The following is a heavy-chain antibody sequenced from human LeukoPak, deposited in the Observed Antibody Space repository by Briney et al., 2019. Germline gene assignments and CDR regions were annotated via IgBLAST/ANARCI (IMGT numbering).Heavy chain of an antibody. Sequence: SETLSLTCTVSGGSISSSSYYWGWIRQPPGKGLEWIGSIYYRGSTYYNPSLKSRVTISVDTSKNQFSLKLSSVTAADTAVYYCASAITIFGVVISPFDYWGQGTLVTVSS. D-gene: IGHD3-3*01. V-gene: IGHV4-39*01. CDR3: ASAITIFGVVISPFDY. J-gene: IGHJ4*02. CDR1: GGSISSSSYY. CDR2: IYYRGST.